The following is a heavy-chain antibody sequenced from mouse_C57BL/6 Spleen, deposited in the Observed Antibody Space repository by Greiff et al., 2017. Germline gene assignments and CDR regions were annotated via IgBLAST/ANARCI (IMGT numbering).Heavy chain of an antibody. D-gene: IGHD2-12*01. CDR3: ARPYDSSAYAIDY. J-gene: IGHJ4*01. Sequence: QVQLQQSGAELVKPGASVKLSCKASGYTFTSYWMHWVKQRPGQGLEWIGYINPSSGYTKYNQKFKDKATLTADKSSSTAYMQLSILTDEYSAVYYCARPYDSSAYAIDYWGQGTSVTVSS. CDR2: INPSSGYT. CDR1: GYTFTSYW. V-gene: IGHV1-7*01.